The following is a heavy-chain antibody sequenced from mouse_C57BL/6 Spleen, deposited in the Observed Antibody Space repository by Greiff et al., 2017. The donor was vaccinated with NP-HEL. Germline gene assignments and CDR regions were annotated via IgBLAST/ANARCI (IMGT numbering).Heavy chain of an antibody. J-gene: IGHJ3*01. CDR3: ARHRGYDGGAWFAY. D-gene: IGHD2-2*01. CDR1: GFTFSSYG. CDR2: ISSGGSYT. V-gene: IGHV5-6*01. Sequence: EVKLMESGGDLVKPGGSLKLSCAASGFTFSSYGMSWVRQTPDKRLEWVATISSGGSYTYYTDSVKGRFTISRDNAKNTLYLQMSRLKSEDTAMYYCARHRGYDGGAWFAYWGQGTLVTVSA.